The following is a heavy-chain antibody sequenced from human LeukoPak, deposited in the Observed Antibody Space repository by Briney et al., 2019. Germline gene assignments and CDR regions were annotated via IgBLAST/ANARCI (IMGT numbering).Heavy chain of an antibody. Sequence: GASVKVSCKASGYTFTSYYMHWVRQAPGQGLERMGIINPSGGSTSYAQKFQGRVTMTRDTSTSTVYMELSSLRFEDTAVYYCARPIVGATMPDYWGQGTLVTVSS. CDR2: INPSGGST. V-gene: IGHV1-46*01. CDR1: GYTFTSYY. D-gene: IGHD1-26*01. J-gene: IGHJ4*02. CDR3: ARPIVGATMPDY.